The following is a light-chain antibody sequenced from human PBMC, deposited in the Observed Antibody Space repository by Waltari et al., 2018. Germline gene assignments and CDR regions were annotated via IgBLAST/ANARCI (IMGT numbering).Light chain of an antibody. CDR2: DAS. CDR1: QDIRNY. CDR3: QHYDNLPPT. Sequence: DIQMTQSPSSLSASVGDRVTITCQSSQDIRNYLNWYQQKPVKDTTLLINDASNLQTGVSSMCSGSGSGTDFTFTISRLQPEDVASYYCQHYDNLPPTFGQGTRLDIK. V-gene: IGKV1-33*01. J-gene: IGKJ5*01.